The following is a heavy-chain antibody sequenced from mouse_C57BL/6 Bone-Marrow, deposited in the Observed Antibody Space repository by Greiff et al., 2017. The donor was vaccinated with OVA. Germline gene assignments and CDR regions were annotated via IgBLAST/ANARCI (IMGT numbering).Heavy chain of an antibody. V-gene: IGHV1-26*01. J-gene: IGHJ1*03. Sequence: EVQLQQSGPELVKPGASVKISCKASGYTFTDYYMNWVKQSHGKSLEWIGDINPNNGGTSYNQKFKGKATLTVDKSSSTAYMELRSLTSEDSAVYYCARERGYGSNYWYFDVWGTGTTVTVSS. CDR1: GYTFTDYY. D-gene: IGHD1-1*01. CDR3: ARERGYGSNYWYFDV. CDR2: INPNNGGT.